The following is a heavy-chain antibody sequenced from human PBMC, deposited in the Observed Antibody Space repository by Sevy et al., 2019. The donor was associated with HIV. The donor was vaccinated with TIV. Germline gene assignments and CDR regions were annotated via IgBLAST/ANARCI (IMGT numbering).Heavy chain of an antibody. CDR3: ARDLPPSATTVAHFDC. CDR2: ISNSGTSM. CDR1: GFTFSSYE. J-gene: IGHJ4*02. D-gene: IGHD4-17*01. Sequence: GVSLRLSCVASGFTFSSYEMNWVHQAPGKGLEWVSYISNSGTSMYYSDSVKGRFTISRDNARNSLYLQMNSLRAEDTAVYYCARDLPPSATTVAHFDCWGQGTLVTVSS. V-gene: IGHV3-48*03.